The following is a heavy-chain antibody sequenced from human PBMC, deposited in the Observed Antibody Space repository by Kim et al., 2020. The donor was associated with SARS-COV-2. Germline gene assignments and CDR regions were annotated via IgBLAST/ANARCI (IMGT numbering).Heavy chain of an antibody. Sequence: SVKGRFTISRDNAKNSLYLQMNSLRAEDTAVYYCAREYCSGGSCYDAFDIWGQGTMVTVSS. V-gene: IGHV3-11*06. CDR3: AREYCSGGSCYDAFDI. J-gene: IGHJ3*02. D-gene: IGHD2-15*01.